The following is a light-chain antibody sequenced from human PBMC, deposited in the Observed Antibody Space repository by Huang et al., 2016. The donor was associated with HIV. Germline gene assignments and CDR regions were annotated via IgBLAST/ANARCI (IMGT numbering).Light chain of an antibody. Sequence: DIVMTQSPDSLAVSLGERATINCKSSQSVLYSSNNKNYLVWYQQKPGQPPKLLIYCASTRESGVPDRLSGSGSGTDFTLTISSLQAEDVAVYYCQQYYSAPLTFGGGTKVEIK. CDR2: CAS. J-gene: IGKJ4*01. CDR1: QSVLYSSNNKNY. V-gene: IGKV4-1*01. CDR3: QQYYSAPLT.